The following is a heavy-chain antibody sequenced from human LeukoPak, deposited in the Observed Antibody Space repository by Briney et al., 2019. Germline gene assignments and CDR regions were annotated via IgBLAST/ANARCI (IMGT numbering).Heavy chain of an antibody. CDR3: ARAEEMATSYDAFDI. V-gene: IGHV4-59*01. D-gene: IGHD5-24*01. CDR1: GGSISSYY. CDR2: IYYSGST. J-gene: IGHJ3*02. Sequence: SETLSLTCTVSGGSISSYYWSWIRQPPGKGLEWIGYIYYSGSTNYNPSLKGRVTISVDTSKNQFSLKLSSVTAADTAVYYCARAEEMATSYDAFDIWGQGTMVTVSS.